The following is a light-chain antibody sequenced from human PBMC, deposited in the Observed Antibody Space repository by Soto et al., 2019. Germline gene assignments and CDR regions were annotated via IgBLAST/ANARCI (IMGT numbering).Light chain of an antibody. Sequence: QSALTQPASVSGSPGQSITISCTGTSSDVGAYNFVSWYQQHPGKAPKLMIYDVSNRPSGVSNRFSGSKSDNTASLTISGLQADDEADYYCSSYTSSNTLDVFGTGTKVTVL. V-gene: IGLV2-14*01. CDR1: SSDVGAYNF. CDR2: DVS. CDR3: SSYTSSNTLDV. J-gene: IGLJ1*01.